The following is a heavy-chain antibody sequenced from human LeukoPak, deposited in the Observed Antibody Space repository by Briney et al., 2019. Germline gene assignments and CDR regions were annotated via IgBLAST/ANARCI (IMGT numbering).Heavy chain of an antibody. V-gene: IGHV3-23*01. Sequence: GGSLRLSCAASGFTFSSEGMAWLRQAPGKGLEWVSSISGSGGSTYYADSVKGRFTISRDNSKNTLYLQMNSLRAEDTAVYYCAKGNYALSRHYSDYWGQGTLVTVSS. CDR1: GFTFSSEG. CDR2: ISGSGGST. CDR3: AKGNYALSRHYSDY. D-gene: IGHD1-7*01. J-gene: IGHJ4*02.